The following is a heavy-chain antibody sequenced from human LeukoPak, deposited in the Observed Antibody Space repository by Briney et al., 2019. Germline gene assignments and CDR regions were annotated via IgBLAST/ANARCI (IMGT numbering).Heavy chain of an antibody. CDR3: ARFETRCSGDICSSEY. CDR2: ISSESSYR. D-gene: IGHD2-15*01. J-gene: IGHJ4*02. CDR1: GFTFKSYS. Sequence: PGGSLRLSCAASGFTFKSYSMNWVRQAPGKGLEWVSSISSESSYRIYADSVKGRFTISRDNAKNSLYLQMNSLRAEDSAVYYCARFETRCSGDICSSEYWGQGTLVTVSS. V-gene: IGHV3-21*01.